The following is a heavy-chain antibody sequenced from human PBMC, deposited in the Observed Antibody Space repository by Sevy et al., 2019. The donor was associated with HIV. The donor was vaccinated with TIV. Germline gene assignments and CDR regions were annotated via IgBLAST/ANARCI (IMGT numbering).Heavy chain of an antibody. CDR3: AGGYHCSGGSCYLYYGMDV. J-gene: IGHJ6*02. CDR1: GYTFTSYY. CDR2: INPSGGST. Sequence: ASVKVSCKASGYTFTSYYMHWVRQAPGQGLEWMGIINPSGGSTSYAQKFQGGVTMTRDTSTSTVYMELSSQRSEDTAVYYCAGGYHCSGGSCYLYYGMDVWGQGTTVTVSS. D-gene: IGHD2-15*01. V-gene: IGHV1-46*01.